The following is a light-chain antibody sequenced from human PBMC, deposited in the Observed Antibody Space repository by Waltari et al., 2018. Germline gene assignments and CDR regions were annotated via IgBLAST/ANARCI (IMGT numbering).Light chain of an antibody. CDR1: TSDVGAYNY. V-gene: IGLV2-14*03. J-gene: IGLJ1*01. CDR3: SSYTSSSLYV. CDR2: DVS. Sequence: QSALTQPASVSGSPGQSITISCTGTTSDVGAYNYVSWYQQHPGKAPKLMIYDVSNRPAGVSNRFSGSKSGNTASPIISGLQAEDEADYYCSSYTSSSLYVFGRGTKVTVL.